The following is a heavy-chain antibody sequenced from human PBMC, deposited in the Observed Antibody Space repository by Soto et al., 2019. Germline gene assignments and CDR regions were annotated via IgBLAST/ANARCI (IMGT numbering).Heavy chain of an antibody. CDR3: TGYCSSTSCYNDAFDI. CDR1: GFTFSNAW. CDR2: IKSKTDGGTT. J-gene: IGHJ3*02. Sequence: GGSLRLSCAASGFTFSNAWMSWVRQAPGKGLEWVGRIKSKTDGGTTDYAAPVKGRFTISREDSKNTLYLQMNSLKTEDTAVYYCTGYCSSTSCYNDAFDIWGQGTMVTVSS. D-gene: IGHD2-2*02. V-gene: IGHV3-15*01.